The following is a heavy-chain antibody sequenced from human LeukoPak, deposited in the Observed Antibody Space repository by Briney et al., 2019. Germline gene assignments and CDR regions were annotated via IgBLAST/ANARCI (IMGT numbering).Heavy chain of an antibody. Sequence: GGSLRLSCAASGFTVSNTYMSWVRQAPGKGLEWVSLIYSGGSTYYADSVKGRFTISRDNSKNTLYLQMNTLRVEDTAVYYCAKGGMVRGEYDYWGQGTLVTVSS. CDR2: IYSGGST. V-gene: IGHV3-66*01. CDR1: GFTVSNTY. D-gene: IGHD3-10*01. J-gene: IGHJ4*02. CDR3: AKGGMVRGEYDY.